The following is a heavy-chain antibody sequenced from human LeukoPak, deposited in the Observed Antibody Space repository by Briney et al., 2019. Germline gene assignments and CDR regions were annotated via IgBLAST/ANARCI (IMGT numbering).Heavy chain of an antibody. CDR1: GHTFITYG. CDR2: ISPYNDNT. Sequence: ASVKVSCKASGHTFITYGIDWVRLAPGQGLEWLGWISPYNDNTIYARKFQGRVTVTADTSTNTAYMELRSLTSDDTAIYFCAREPQSEGGFDVWGEGTTVTVSS. J-gene: IGHJ6*04. V-gene: IGHV1-18*04. CDR3: AREPQSEGGFDV.